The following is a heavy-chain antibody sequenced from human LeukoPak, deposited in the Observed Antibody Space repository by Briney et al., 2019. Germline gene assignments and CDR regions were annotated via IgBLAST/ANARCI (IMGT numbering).Heavy chain of an antibody. V-gene: IGHV3-74*01. Sequence: GGSLRLSCAASGFTFSSYWMHWVRQAPGKGLVWVSRINSDGSSTSYADSVKGRFTISRDNAKNTLYLQMNSLRAEDTAVYYCAREREQLVTLSAFDIWGQGTMVTVSS. D-gene: IGHD6-6*01. CDR3: AREREQLVTLSAFDI. CDR1: GFTFSSYW. CDR2: INSDGSST. J-gene: IGHJ3*02.